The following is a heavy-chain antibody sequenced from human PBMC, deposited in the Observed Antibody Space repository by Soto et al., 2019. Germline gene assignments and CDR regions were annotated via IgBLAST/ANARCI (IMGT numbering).Heavy chain of an antibody. D-gene: IGHD3-3*01. V-gene: IGHV3-23*01. CDR3: AKGPRITIFGVVIPAHPIDY. CDR1: GFTFSSYA. J-gene: IGHJ4*02. Sequence: PGGSLRLSCAASGFTFSSYAMSWVRQAPGKGLEWVSAISGSGGSTYYADSVKGRFTISRDNSKNTLYLQMNSLRAEDTAVYYCAKGPRITIFGVVIPAHPIDYWGQGTLVTVSS. CDR2: ISGSGGST.